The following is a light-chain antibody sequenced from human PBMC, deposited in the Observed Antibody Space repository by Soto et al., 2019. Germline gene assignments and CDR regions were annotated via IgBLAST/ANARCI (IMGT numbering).Light chain of an antibody. V-gene: IGKV3-20*01. J-gene: IGKJ5*01. CDR1: QSVSSSY. CDR3: QQYGSPPIT. Sequence: EMVLTQSPGTLSLSPGERATLSCRASQSVSSSYLAWYQQKPGQAPRLLMYGASARATGIPDRFSGRESGTDFTLTISRLEPEDFAVYYCQQYGSPPITFGQGTRLEIK. CDR2: GAS.